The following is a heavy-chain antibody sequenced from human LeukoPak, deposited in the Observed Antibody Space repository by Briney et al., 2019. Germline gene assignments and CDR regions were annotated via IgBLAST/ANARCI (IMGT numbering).Heavy chain of an antibody. D-gene: IGHD2-2*01. V-gene: IGHV1-3*01. CDR3: ARGYCSSTSCYSFDY. J-gene: IGHJ4*02. CDR2: INAGNGNT. CDR1: GGTFSSYA. Sequence: GASVKASCKASGGTFSSYAISWVRQAPGQRLEWMGWINAGNGNTKYSQKFQGRVTITRDTSASTAYMELSSLRSEDTAVYYCARGYCSSTSCYSFDYWGQGTLVTVSS.